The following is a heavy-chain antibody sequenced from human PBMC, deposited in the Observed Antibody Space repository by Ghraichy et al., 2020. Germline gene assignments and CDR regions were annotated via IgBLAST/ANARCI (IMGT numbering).Heavy chain of an antibody. J-gene: IGHJ4*02. Sequence: LSLTCAASGFIPSTYSMNWVRLAPGKGLEWLSNIRSSGDMIHYADSVRGRFTISRDSAKNSLSLQMNSLRDEDTAVYYCARDLSGYYGIFDYWGQGTLVTVSP. V-gene: IGHV3-48*02. CDR1: GFIPSTYS. CDR2: IRSSGDMI. CDR3: ARDLSGYYGIFDY. D-gene: IGHD3-9*01.